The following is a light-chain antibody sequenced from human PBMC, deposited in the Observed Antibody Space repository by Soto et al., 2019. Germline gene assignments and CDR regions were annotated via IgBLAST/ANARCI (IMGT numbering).Light chain of an antibody. V-gene: IGKV1-5*03. CDR3: QQYNSYWT. J-gene: IGKJ1*01. Sequence: DIQMTQSPSTLSASVGDRVTITCRASQSIRSWLAWYQQKPGKAPKLLIYKASSLDSGVPSRFNGRGSGTKFTLTISRLQPDDFATYYCQQYNSYWTFGQGTKVEIK. CDR1: QSIRSW. CDR2: KAS.